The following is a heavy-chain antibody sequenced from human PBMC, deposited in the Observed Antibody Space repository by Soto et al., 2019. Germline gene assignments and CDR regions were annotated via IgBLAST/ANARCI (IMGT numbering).Heavy chain of an antibody. CDR3: ARDREQLGYYFDY. V-gene: IGHV3-30-3*01. J-gene: IGHJ4*02. CDR2: ISYDGSNK. D-gene: IGHD6-6*01. CDR1: GFTFSSYA. Sequence: LRLSCAASGFTFSSYAMHWVRQAPGKGLEWVAVISYDGSNKYYADSVKGRFTISRDNSKNTLYLQMNSLRAEDTAVYYCARDREQLGYYFDYWGQGTLVTVSS.